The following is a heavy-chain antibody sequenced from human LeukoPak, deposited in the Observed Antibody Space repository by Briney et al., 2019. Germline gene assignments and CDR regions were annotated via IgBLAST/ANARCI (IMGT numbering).Heavy chain of an antibody. J-gene: IGHJ4*02. CDR2: IANDGKDK. V-gene: IGHV3-30*18. CDR3: AKDQQVGAAAYYFDS. D-gene: IGHD2-2*01. CDR1: GSTFSRYG. Sequence: PGGSLRLSCAASGSTFSRYGLHWVRQAPGKGLEWVAVIANDGKDKKYADSVKGRFTISRDNSKSTLYLQMNSLRAEDTAVYYCAKDQQVGAAAYYFDSWGQGTLVTVSS.